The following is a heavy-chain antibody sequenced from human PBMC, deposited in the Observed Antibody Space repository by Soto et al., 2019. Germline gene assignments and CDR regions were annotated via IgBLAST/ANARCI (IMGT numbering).Heavy chain of an antibody. D-gene: IGHD5-12*01. Sequence: PSETLSLTCTVSGGPISDYYWSWIRQPAGKGLEWIGRIYTSGSTDYNPSLKSRVTISIDTSRNQFSLKVTSMTAADTAVYYCARERREEIHDGYDIDYWGQGTLVTVSS. CDR3: ARERREEIHDGYDIDY. J-gene: IGHJ4*02. V-gene: IGHV4-4*07. CDR1: GGPISDYY. CDR2: IYTSGST.